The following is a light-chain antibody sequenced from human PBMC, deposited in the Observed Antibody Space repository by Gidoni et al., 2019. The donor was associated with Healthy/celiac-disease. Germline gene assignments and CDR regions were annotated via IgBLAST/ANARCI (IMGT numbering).Light chain of an antibody. CDR1: QSVSSN. CDR3: QQYNNWPRT. V-gene: IGKV3-15*01. Sequence: EIVMTQPPATLSVAPGERATISCRASQSVSSNLAWYQQKPGQAPRLLIYGASTRATGIPARFSGSGSGTEFTLTISSLQSEDFAIYYCQQYNNWPRTFXXXTKVEIK. CDR2: GAS. J-gene: IGKJ1*01.